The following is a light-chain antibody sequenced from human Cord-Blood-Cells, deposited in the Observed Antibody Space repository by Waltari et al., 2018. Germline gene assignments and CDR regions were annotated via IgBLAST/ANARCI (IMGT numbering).Light chain of an antibody. Sequence: QSALTQPRSVSGSPGQSVTISCTGTSSDVGGYNYVSWYQQHPGKAPKLMSYEVSKRPSGVPDLCSGSKSGNTASLTSSGLQAEDEADYYCYSYAGSYTLVFGGGTKLTVL. CDR3: YSYAGSYTLV. V-gene: IGLV2-11*01. CDR1: SSDVGGYNY. J-gene: IGLJ2*01. CDR2: EVS.